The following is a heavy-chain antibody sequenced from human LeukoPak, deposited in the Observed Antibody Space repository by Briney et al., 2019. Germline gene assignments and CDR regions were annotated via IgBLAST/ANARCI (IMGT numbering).Heavy chain of an antibody. CDR3: TRHTLQSAFDY. Sequence: GGSLRLSCAASGFTFSGSAMHWVRQASGKGLEWVGRIRSKANSYATAYAASVKGRFTISRDDSKNTAYLQMNSLKTEDTAVYYCTRHTLQSAFDYWGQGTLVTVSS. D-gene: IGHD4-11*01. J-gene: IGHJ4*02. CDR2: IRSKANSYAT. CDR1: GFTFSGSA. V-gene: IGHV3-73*01.